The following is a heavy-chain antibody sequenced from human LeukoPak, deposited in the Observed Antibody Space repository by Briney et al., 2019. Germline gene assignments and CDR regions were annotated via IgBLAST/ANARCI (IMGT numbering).Heavy chain of an antibody. J-gene: IGHJ4*02. CDR3: AKRGPGSPESGKYYFDY. Sequence: PGGSLRLSCTVSGFTVSNSMSWVRQAPGKGLEWVSFIYSDNTHYSDSVKGRFTISRDNSKNTLYLQMNSLRAEDTAVYYCAKRGPGSPESGKYYFDYWGQGTLVTVSS. V-gene: IGHV3-53*01. D-gene: IGHD3-10*01. CDR2: IYSDNT. CDR1: GFTVSNS.